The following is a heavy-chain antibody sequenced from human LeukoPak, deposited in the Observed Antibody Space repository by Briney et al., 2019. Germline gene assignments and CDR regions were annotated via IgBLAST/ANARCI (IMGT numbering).Heavy chain of an antibody. J-gene: IGHJ6*02. V-gene: IGHV4-34*01. CDR1: GGSFSGYY. CDR3: ARGMAVAGYYYYYYGMGV. CDR2: INHSGST. Sequence: SETLSLTCAVYGGSFSGYYWSWIRQPPGKGLEWIGEINHSGSTNYDPSLKSRVTISVDTSKNQFSLKLSSVTAADTAVYYCARGMAVAGYYYYYYGMGVWGQGTTVTVSS. D-gene: IGHD6-19*01.